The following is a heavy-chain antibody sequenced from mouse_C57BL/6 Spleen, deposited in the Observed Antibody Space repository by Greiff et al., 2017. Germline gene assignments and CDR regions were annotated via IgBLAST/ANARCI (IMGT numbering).Heavy chain of an antibody. J-gene: IGHJ4*01. Sequence: VQLQQPGAELVRPGSSVKLSCKASGYTFTSYWMHWVKQRPIQGLEWIGNIDPSDSETHYNQKFKDKATLTVYKASSTAYMQRSSLTSEDSAVYYCARGNYYGSSYETGAMDYWGQGTSVTVSS. CDR2: IDPSDSET. V-gene: IGHV1-52*01. CDR1: GYTFTSYW. CDR3: ARGNYYGSSYETGAMDY. D-gene: IGHD1-1*01.